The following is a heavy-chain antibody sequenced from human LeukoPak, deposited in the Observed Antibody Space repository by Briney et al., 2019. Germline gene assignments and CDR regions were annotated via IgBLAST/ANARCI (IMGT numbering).Heavy chain of an antibody. D-gene: IGHD4-11*01. CDR3: ARGERVTTDY. CDR1: GFTFSSYG. V-gene: IGHV3-30*02. CDR2: IRYDGSNK. J-gene: IGHJ4*02. Sequence: GGSLRPSCAASGFTFSSYGMHWVRQAPGKGLEWVAFIRYDGSNKYYADSVKGRFTISRDNSKNTLYLQMNSLRAEDTAVYYCARGERVTTDYWGQGTLVTVSS.